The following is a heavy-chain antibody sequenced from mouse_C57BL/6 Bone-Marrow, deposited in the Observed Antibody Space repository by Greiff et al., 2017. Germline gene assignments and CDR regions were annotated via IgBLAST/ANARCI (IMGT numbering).Heavy chain of an antibody. V-gene: IGHV1-80*01. J-gene: IGHJ3*01. CDR3: TRGSSGYPFAY. CDR1: GYAFSSYW. D-gene: IGHD3-2*02. CDR2: IYPGDGDT. Sequence: VQGVESGAELVKPGASVKISCKASGYAFSSYWMNWVKQRPGKGLEWIGQIYPGDGDTNYNGKFKGKATLTADKSSSTAYMQLSSLTSEDSAVYFCTRGSSGYPFAYWGQGTLVTVSA.